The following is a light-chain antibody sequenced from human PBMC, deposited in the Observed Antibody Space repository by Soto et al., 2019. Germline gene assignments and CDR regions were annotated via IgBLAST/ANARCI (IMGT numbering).Light chain of an antibody. Sequence: EIVLTQSPDTLSLSPGERATLSCTASQSVSSSLDWYQQKPGQAPRLLIYDASNRATGIPARFSGSGSGTDFTLTITSLELEDFAVYYCQQRSNWPREVTFGPGTKVDIK. CDR3: QQRSNWPREVT. CDR1: QSVSSS. V-gene: IGKV3-11*01. J-gene: IGKJ3*01. CDR2: DAS.